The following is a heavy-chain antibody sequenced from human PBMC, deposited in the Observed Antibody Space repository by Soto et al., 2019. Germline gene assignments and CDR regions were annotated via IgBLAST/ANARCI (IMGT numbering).Heavy chain of an antibody. CDR2: LSPLFGTA. CDR1: GGTFNNYA. V-gene: IGHV1-69*06. CDR3: ASLIGERYSGTDAADY. D-gene: IGHD1-26*01. J-gene: IGHJ4*02. Sequence: QVQLVQSGAEVKKPGSSVKVSCKASGGTFNNYAISWVRQAPGQGLEWIGGLSPLFGTANYAQKFEGRVTITADKSTDTAYTERSSLRSEDTAVYYCASLIGERYSGTDAADYGGQGTLVTVSS.